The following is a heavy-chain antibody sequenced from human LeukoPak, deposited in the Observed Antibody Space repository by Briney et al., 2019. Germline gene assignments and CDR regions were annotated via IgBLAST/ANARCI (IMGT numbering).Heavy chain of an antibody. CDR2: IYHSGST. D-gene: IGHD2-2*01. V-gene: IGHV4-30-2*01. CDR3: ARSKKQLPEYYFDY. J-gene: IGHJ4*02. CDR1: GGSISSGGYY. Sequence: PSETLSLTCIVSGGSISSGGYYWSWIRQPPGKGLEWIGYIYHSGSTYYNPSLKSRVTISVDRSKNQFSLKLSSVTAADTAVYYCARSKKQLPEYYFDYWGQGTLVTVSS.